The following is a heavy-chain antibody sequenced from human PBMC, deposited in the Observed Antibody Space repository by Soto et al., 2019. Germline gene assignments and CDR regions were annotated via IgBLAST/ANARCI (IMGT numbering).Heavy chain of an antibody. J-gene: IGHJ5*02. Sequence: ASVKVSCKASGYSFTDYHIHWVRQAPGQGLEWLGRINPKSGGTSTAQKFQGWVTMTTDTPISTAYMELSRLRSDDTAVYYCARSTSCCYNWFDPWGQGTLVTVSS. CDR3: ARSTSCCYNWFDP. CDR2: INPKSGGT. D-gene: IGHD2-2*01. CDR1: GYSFTDYH. V-gene: IGHV1-2*04.